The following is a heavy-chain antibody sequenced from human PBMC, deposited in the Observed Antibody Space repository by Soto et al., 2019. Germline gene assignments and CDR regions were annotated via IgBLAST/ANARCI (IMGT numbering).Heavy chain of an antibody. D-gene: IGHD1-7*01. V-gene: IGHV3-74*01. CDR3: ARDLNYAVAS. J-gene: IGHJ1*01. CDR1: GFSFSNTW. Sequence: EVQLVESGGGLVQPGGSLRLSCAASGFSFSNTWMHWVRQAPGKGLVWVSRIKSDGIIASYADSVKGRFTISRDNAKSTLDLQMDSLRVEDTAVYYCARDLNYAVASWGLGTLVTVSS. CDR2: IKSDGIIA.